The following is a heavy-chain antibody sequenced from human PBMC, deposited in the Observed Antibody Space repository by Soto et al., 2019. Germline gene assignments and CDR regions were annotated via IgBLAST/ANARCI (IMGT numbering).Heavy chain of an antibody. D-gene: IGHD2-2*03. J-gene: IGHJ6*02. V-gene: IGHV4-59*08. Sequence: SELMSHTCTVAGGSINNYYWSWIRQPPGKGLEWIGYIFHTGTTSYNPSLKSRVTLSVDTSQSQFSLKLNSVTAADTAVYYCARLNGYCVSTGCHGYYGMDVWGQGTTVTVSS. CDR3: ARLNGYCVSTGCHGYYGMDV. CDR2: IFHTGTT. CDR1: GGSINNYY.